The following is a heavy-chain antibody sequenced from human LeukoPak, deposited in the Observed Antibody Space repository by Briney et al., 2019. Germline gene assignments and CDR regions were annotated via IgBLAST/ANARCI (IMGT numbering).Heavy chain of an antibody. Sequence: PGGSLRLSCAASGFTFDDYAMHWVRQAPGKGLEWVSGISWNSGSIGYADSVKGRFTISRDNAKNSLYLQMNSLRAEDMALYYCAKDGGGAGYYDSSGYLDYRGQGTLVTVSS. CDR3: AKDGGGAGYYDSSGYLDY. D-gene: IGHD3-22*01. CDR2: ISWNSGSI. V-gene: IGHV3-9*03. J-gene: IGHJ4*02. CDR1: GFTFDDYA.